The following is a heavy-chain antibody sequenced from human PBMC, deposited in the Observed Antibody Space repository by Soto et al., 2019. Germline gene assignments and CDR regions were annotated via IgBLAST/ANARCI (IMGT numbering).Heavy chain of an antibody. CDR1: GFPFSSHV. Sequence: EVQLWESGGGLVQPGGSLRLSCADSGFPFSSHVMSWVRQAPGKGLEWVSAISGTGGTYYADSVKGRFTIYRDNSKNSLYLQMNNVRDEDTALYYCARDRSGAYCSGGICYSPDYWGQGTLVIVSS. D-gene: IGHD2-15*01. V-gene: IGHV3-23*01. CDR2: ISGTGGT. CDR3: ARDRSGAYCSGGICYSPDY. J-gene: IGHJ4*02.